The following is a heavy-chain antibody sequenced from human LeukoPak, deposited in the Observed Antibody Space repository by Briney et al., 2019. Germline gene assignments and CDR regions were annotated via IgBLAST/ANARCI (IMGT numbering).Heavy chain of an antibody. D-gene: IGHD1-14*01. CDR1: GFTFSSYA. CDR2: ISGSGGST. Sequence: PGGSLRLSCAASGFTFSSYAMTWVRQAPGKGLEWVSGISGSGGSTYYADSVKGRFTISRDNSKNTLYLQMNSLRAEDTAVYYCAKFRITMSSPGFDYWGQGTLVTVSS. J-gene: IGHJ4*02. V-gene: IGHV3-23*01. CDR3: AKFRITMSSPGFDY.